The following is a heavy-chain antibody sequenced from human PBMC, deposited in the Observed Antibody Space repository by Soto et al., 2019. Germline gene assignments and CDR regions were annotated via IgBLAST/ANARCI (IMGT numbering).Heavy chain of an antibody. CDR3: ARDNWNSY. J-gene: IGHJ4*02. CDR1: GFTFSNYW. D-gene: IGHD1-7*01. Sequence: EVQLAESGGGLVQPGGSLRLYCAATGFTFSNYWMHWVRQVPGRGLVWVSRINPDGSSTNYADSVKGRFTMSRDNAKNMVYLEMNSLRAEDTAVYYCARDNWNSYWGQGILVTVSS. CDR2: INPDGSST. V-gene: IGHV3-74*01.